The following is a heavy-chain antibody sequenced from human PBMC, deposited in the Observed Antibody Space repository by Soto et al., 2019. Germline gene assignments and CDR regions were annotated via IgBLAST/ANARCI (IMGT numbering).Heavy chain of an antibody. Sequence: QLQLQESGPGLVKPSETLSLTCTVSGDSISGSPYFWGWIRQPPGKGLEWIASIFYDGYTYYTPSPKSRAIISGNTSKNQFSLKLPSVAAADTAIYFCARLQAAVPHYWGQGTLVIVSS. J-gene: IGHJ4*02. CDR1: GDSISGSPYF. V-gene: IGHV4-39*01. D-gene: IGHD6-13*01. CDR2: IFYDGYT. CDR3: ARLQAAVPHY.